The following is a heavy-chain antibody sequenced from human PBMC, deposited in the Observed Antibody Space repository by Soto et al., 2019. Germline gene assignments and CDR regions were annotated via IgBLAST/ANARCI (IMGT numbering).Heavy chain of an antibody. D-gene: IGHD3-9*01. Sequence: SETLSLTCSVSGGSISSSYWNWIRQPPGKGLEWIGYIYYSGSTNYNPSLKSRVTISIDTSKNQFSLKLSSVTAADMAVYCCARDLQEDDLLTGYWYNDAFDIWGQGTMVTVSS. J-gene: IGHJ3*02. CDR1: GGSISSSY. CDR3: ARDLQEDDLLTGYWYNDAFDI. V-gene: IGHV4-59*01. CDR2: IYYSGST.